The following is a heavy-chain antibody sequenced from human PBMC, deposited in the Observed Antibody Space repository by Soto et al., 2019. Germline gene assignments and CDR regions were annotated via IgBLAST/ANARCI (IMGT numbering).Heavy chain of an antibody. V-gene: IGHV1-8*01. D-gene: IGHD3-3*01. CDR3: ARRHSAYDFWSGYYVGAFDI. J-gene: IGHJ3*02. Sequence: ASVKVSCKASGYTFTSYDINWVRQATGQGLEWMGWMNPNSGNTGYAQKFQGRVTMTRNTSISTAYMELSSPRSEDTAVYYCARRHSAYDFWSGYYVGAFDIWGQGTMVTVSS. CDR1: GYTFTSYD. CDR2: MNPNSGNT.